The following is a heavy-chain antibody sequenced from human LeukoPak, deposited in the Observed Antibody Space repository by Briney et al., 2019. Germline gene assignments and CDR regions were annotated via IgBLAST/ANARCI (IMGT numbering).Heavy chain of an antibody. CDR1: GFTFSSYS. CDR2: ISSSSSYI. Sequence: TPGGSLRLSCAASGFTFSSYSMNWVRQAPGKGLEWVSSISSSSSYIYYADSVKGRFTISRDNAKNSLYLQMNSLRAEDTAVYYCARDYTPVKYSGSYNWGQGTLVTVSS. V-gene: IGHV3-21*01. D-gene: IGHD1-26*01. CDR3: ARDYTPVKYSGSYN. J-gene: IGHJ4*02.